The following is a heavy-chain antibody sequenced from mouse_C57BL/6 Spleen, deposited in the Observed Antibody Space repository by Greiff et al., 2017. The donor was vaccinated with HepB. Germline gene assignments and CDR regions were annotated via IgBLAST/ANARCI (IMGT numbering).Heavy chain of an antibody. CDR2: IDPSDSYT. J-gene: IGHJ1*03. CDR1: GYTFTSYW. Sequence: VQLQQPGAELVKPGASVKLSCKASGYTFTSYWMQWVKQRPGQGLEWIGEIDPSDSYTNYNQKFKGKATLTVDTSSSTAYMQLSSLTSEDSAVYYCARGGQLRLHWYFDVWGTGTTVTVSS. CDR3: ARGGQLRLHWYFDV. V-gene: IGHV1-50*01. D-gene: IGHD3-2*02.